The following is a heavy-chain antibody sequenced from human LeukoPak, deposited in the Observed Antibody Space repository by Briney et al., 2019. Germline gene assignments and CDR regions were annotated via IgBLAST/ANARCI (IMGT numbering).Heavy chain of an antibody. V-gene: IGHV3-53*01. CDR1: GFTVSSNY. J-gene: IGHJ6*03. D-gene: IGHD3-3*01. CDR3: ARVRFWSGYLLNYMDV. Sequence: GGSLRLSCAASGFTVSSNYMSWVRQAPRKGLEWVSVIYSGGSTYYADSVKGRFTISRDNSKNTLYLQMNSLRAEDTAVYYCARVRFWSGYLLNYMDVWGKGTTVTVSS. CDR2: IYSGGST.